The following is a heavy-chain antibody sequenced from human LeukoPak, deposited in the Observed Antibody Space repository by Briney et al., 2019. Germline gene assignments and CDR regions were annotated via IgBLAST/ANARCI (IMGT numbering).Heavy chain of an antibody. CDR2: ISASGGST. D-gene: IGHD2-15*01. J-gene: IGHJ4*02. CDR1: GFTFSSSA. CDR3: AKAVDVVVVAATYYFDF. V-gene: IGHV3-23*01. Sequence: PGGSLRLSCAASGFTFSSSAMSWVRQVPGKGLEWVSGISASGGSTSYADSVRGRFTISRDNSKNTLYVQMNSLRDEDTAVYYCAKAVDVVVVAATYYFDFWGQGSLVTVAS.